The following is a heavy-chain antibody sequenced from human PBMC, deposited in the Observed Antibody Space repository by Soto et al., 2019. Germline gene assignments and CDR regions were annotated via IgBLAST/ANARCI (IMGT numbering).Heavy chain of an antibody. V-gene: IGHV3-43*01. CDR2: ISWDGGIT. J-gene: IGHJ4*02. CDR1: VFTFNAYT. D-gene: IGHD3-9*01. Sequence: LRLSCAASVFTFNAYTMHWVRQAPAKGLEWVSLISWDGGITYYGDSVKGRFTVSRDNSDNSLYLQMTSLRSDDTAFYYCAKDSYDILTGQKRYFDSWGQGTLVTVSS. CDR3: AKDSYDILTGQKRYFDS.